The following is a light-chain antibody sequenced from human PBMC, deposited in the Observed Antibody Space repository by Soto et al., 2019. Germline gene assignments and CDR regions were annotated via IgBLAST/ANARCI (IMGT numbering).Light chain of an antibody. J-gene: IGLJ1*01. CDR1: SSNIGNNY. CDR3: GTWDSSLSAYV. CDR2: ENN. Sequence: QSVLTQPASVNAAPGQKVTISCSGSSSNIGNNYVSWYQQLPGTAPKLLIYENNKRPLGIPDRFSGSKSGTSATLGITGLQTGDEADYYCGTWDSSLSAYVFGTGTKVTVL. V-gene: IGLV1-51*02.